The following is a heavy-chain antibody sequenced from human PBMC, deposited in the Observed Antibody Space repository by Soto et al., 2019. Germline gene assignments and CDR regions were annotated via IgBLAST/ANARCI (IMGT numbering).Heavy chain of an antibody. CDR1: GFTFNTSW. CDR3: ARASRGAIGNY. D-gene: IGHD1-26*01. V-gene: IGHV3-15*07. CDR2: IQTMPDGGTT. J-gene: IGHJ4*02. Sequence: EVQLLESGGGLVKPGGSLRLSCVASGFTFNTSWMNWVRQTPGKGLEWVGRIQTMPDGGTTEYIDSVKGRFTISRDDSNNTLYLQMSSLQTDDTAVYYCARASRGAIGNYWGQGVLVTVSS.